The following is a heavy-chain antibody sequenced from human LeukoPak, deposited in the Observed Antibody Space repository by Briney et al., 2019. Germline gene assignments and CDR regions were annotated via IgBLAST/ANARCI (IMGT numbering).Heavy chain of an antibody. J-gene: IGHJ4*02. CDR2: IKQDGSEK. D-gene: IGHD3-3*01. CDR1: GFTFSSYW. Sequence: GGSLRLSCAASGFTFSSYWMSWVRQAPGKGLEWVANIKQDGSEKYYVDSVKGRFTISRDNAKNSLYLQMNSLRAEDTAVYYCARGGITIFGVVTHWGQGTLVTVSS. V-gene: IGHV3-7*01. CDR3: ARGGITIFGVVTH.